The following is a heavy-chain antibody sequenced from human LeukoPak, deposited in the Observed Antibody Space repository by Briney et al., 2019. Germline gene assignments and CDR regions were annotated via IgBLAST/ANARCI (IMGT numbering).Heavy chain of an antibody. Sequence: GRSLRLSCAASGFTFSSYAMHWVRQAPGKGLEWVAVISYDGSNKYYADSVKGRFTISRDNSKNTLYLQMNSLRAEDTAVYYCARDVDYYGSGSSLGFDYWGQGTLVTVSS. CDR2: ISYDGSNK. D-gene: IGHD3-10*01. CDR3: ARDVDYYGSGSSLGFDY. J-gene: IGHJ4*02. V-gene: IGHV3-30-3*01. CDR1: GFTFSSYA.